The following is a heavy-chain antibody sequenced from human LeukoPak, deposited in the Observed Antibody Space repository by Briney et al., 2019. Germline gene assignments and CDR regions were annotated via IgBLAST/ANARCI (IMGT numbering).Heavy chain of an antibody. Sequence: GSSVKVSCKASGGTFSSYAISWVRQAHGQGLEWMGEIIPIFGTANYAQKFQGRVTITADESTSTAYMELSSLRSEDTAVYYCARSTLGTYYYDSSGYYPFDYWGQGTLVTVSS. J-gene: IGHJ4*02. CDR2: IIPIFGTA. V-gene: IGHV1-69*01. CDR3: ARSTLGTYYYDSSGYYPFDY. D-gene: IGHD3-22*01. CDR1: GGTFSSYA.